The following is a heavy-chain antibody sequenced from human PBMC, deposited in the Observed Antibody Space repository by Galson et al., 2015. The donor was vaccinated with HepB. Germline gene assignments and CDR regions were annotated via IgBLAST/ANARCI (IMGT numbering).Heavy chain of an antibody. CDR1: GFTFTSSA. D-gene: IGHD4/OR15-4a*01. CDR3: AAVFGAASRLDY. J-gene: IGHJ4*02. CDR2: IVVGSGNT. V-gene: IGHV1-58*02. Sequence: SGFTFTSSAMQWVRQARGQRLEWIGWIVVGSGNTNYAQKFQERVTITKDMSTSTAYMELSSLRSEDTAVYYCAAVFGAASRLDYWGQGTLVTVSS.